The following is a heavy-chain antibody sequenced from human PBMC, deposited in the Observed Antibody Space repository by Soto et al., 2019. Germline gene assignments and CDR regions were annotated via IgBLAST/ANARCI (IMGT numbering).Heavy chain of an antibody. Sequence: EVQLVESGGGLVPPGGSVRLSCAASGFIFKMYWMHWVRQSPGKGLVWISRIYNDGTYSDYADSVRGRFTISRDNVNDTLYLQMNNLRAEESGLYYCTRGPRPISTGTGAYWAQGTQVTVSS. CDR1: GFIFKMYW. D-gene: IGHD3-10*01. V-gene: IGHV3-74*01. CDR3: TRGPRPISTGTGAY. J-gene: IGHJ4*02. CDR2: IYNDGTYS.